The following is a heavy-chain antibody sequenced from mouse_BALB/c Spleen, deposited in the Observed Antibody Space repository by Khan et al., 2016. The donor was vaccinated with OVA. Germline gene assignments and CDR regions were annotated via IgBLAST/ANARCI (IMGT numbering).Heavy chain of an antibody. J-gene: IGHJ2*01. CDR1: GYSITSDYA. Sequence: VQLKESGPGLVKPSQSLSLTCTVTGYSITSDYAWNWIRQFPGNKLEWMAYITYSGNTGYNPSLKGRISITRDTSKNQFFLQLNSVTTEDTATYYGARDYGSSYLFFDYWGRGTTLTVSS. V-gene: IGHV3-2*02. CDR2: ITYSGNT. D-gene: IGHD1-1*01. CDR3: ARDYGSSYLFFDY.